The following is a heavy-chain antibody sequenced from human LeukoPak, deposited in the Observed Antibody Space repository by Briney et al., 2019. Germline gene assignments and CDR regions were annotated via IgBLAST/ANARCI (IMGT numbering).Heavy chain of an antibody. CDR1: GFSLSTSGVG. D-gene: IGHD4-17*01. CDR3: AHYGDYRFLYYFDY. J-gene: IGHJ4*02. Sequence: SGPTLVKPTQTLTLTCTFSGFSLSTSGVGVGWIRQPPGKALEWLALIYWNNDNRYSPSLKSRLTIAKDTSKNQVVLTMTNMDPVGTGTYFCAHYGDYRFLYYFDYWGQGTLVTVSS. V-gene: IGHV2-5*01. CDR2: IYWNNDN.